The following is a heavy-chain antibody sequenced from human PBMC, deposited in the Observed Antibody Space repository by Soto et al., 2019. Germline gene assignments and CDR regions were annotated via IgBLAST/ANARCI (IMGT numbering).Heavy chain of an antibody. V-gene: IGHV1-69*01. CDR2: IIPIFGTA. J-gene: IGHJ4*02. CDR1: GGTFSSYA. D-gene: IGHD3-22*01. Sequence: QVQLVQSGAEVKKPGSSVKVSCKASGGTFSSYAISWVRQAPGQGLEWMGGIIPIFGTANYAQKVQGRVTITADESTSTAYMELSRLRSEDTAVYYCERDSHKYYYDSSGYSHEFDYWGQGTLVTVSS. CDR3: ERDSHKYYYDSSGYSHEFDY.